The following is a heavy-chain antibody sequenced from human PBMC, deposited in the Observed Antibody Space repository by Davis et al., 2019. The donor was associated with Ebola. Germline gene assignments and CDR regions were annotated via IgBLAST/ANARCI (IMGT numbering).Heavy chain of an antibody. CDR2: INSDGSST. CDR1: GFTFSSYW. V-gene: IGHV3-74*01. Sequence: GESLKISCAASGFTFSSYWMHWVRQAPGKGLVWVSRINSDGSSTSYADSVKGRFTISRDNAKNSLYLQMNSLRAEDTAVYYCAREELGRGYYGMDVWGQGTTVTVSS. D-gene: IGHD7-27*01. CDR3: AREELGRGYYGMDV. J-gene: IGHJ6*02.